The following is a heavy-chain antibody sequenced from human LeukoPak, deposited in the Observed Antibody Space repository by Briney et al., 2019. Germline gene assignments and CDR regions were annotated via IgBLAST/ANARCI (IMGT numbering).Heavy chain of an antibody. CDR2: ISNSGNT. CDR1: GFTFSSYE. J-gene: IGHJ5*02. V-gene: IGHV4-59*01. CDR3: ARRKGDYYDASGHYLGWFDP. D-gene: IGHD3-22*01. Sequence: GSLRLSCAASGFTFSSYEMNWIRQPPGKGLEWMGYISNSGNTLYSPSFKSRLTISADTSKNHFSLRLNSVTAADTAIYFCARRKGDYYDASGHYLGWFDPWGQGILVTVSS.